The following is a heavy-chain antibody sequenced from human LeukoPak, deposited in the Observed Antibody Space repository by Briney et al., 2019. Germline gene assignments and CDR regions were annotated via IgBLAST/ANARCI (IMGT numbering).Heavy chain of an antibody. V-gene: IGHV4-34*01. CDR3: ARGRYSSGWYRKLYYFDY. Sequence: SETLSLTCAVYNGSFSSYYWSWIRQPPGKGLEWIGEINHSGSTNYNPSLKSRVTISVDTSKNQFSLKLSSVTAADTAVYYCARGRYSSGWYRKLYYFDYWGQGTLVTVSS. J-gene: IGHJ4*02. D-gene: IGHD6-19*01. CDR1: NGSFSSYY. CDR2: INHSGST.